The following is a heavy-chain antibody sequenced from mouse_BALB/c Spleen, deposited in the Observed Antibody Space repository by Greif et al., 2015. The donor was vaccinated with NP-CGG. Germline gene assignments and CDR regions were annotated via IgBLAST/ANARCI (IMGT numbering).Heavy chain of an antibody. Sequence: VQLQQPGAELVKPGASVKLSCTASGFNIKDTYMHWVKQRPEQGLEWIGRIDPANGNTKYDPKFQGKATITADTSSNTSYLQLSSLTSDDTAVYYCASNDGFAYWGQGTLVTVSA. CDR1: GFNIKDTY. D-gene: IGHD2-12*01. V-gene: IGHV14-3*02. CDR2: IDPANGNT. CDR3: ASNDGFAY. J-gene: IGHJ3*01.